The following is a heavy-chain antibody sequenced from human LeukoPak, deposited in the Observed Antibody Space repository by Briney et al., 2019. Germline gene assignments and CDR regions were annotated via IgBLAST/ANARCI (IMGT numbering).Heavy chain of an antibody. CDR1: GFTFSDYY. J-gene: IGHJ4*02. D-gene: IGHD2-2*02. CDR3: ARDGVLLDHALFDY. CDR2: ISSSGSTI. Sequence: GGSLRLSCAASGFTFSDYYMSRIRQAPGKGLEWVSYISSSGSTIYYADSVKGRFTISRDNAKNSLYLQMNSLRAEDTAVYYCARDGVLLDHALFDYWGQGTLVTVSS. V-gene: IGHV3-11*04.